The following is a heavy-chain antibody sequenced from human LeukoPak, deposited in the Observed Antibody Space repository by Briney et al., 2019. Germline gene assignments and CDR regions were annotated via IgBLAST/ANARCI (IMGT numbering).Heavy chain of an antibody. D-gene: IGHD6-19*01. Sequence: HGGSLRLSCAASGFTFSSYEMNWVRQAPGKGLEWVSYISSSGSTIYYADSVKGRFTISRDNAKNSLYLQMNSLRAEDTAVYYCAGQWLVSDYWGQGTLVTVSS. CDR1: GFTFSSYE. V-gene: IGHV3-48*03. CDR2: ISSSGSTI. J-gene: IGHJ4*02. CDR3: AGQWLVSDY.